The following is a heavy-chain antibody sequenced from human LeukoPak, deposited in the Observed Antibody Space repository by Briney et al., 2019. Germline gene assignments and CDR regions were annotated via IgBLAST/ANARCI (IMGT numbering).Heavy chain of an antibody. Sequence: PGGSLRLSCAVSGFTFNSHAMSWVRQAPGKGLEWVSTISGSGGITYYADSVKGRYTISRDNSKNTLYLQMNSLRAEDTAVYYCAKNYGDYLFSYFDYWGQGTLVTVSS. CDR2: ISGSGGIT. CDR1: GFTFNSHA. CDR3: AKNYGDYLFSYFDY. J-gene: IGHJ4*02. V-gene: IGHV3-23*01. D-gene: IGHD4-17*01.